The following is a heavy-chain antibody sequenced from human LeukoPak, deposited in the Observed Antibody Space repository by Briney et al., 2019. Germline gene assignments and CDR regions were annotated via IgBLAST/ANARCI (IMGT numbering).Heavy chain of an antibody. V-gene: IGHV3-23*01. D-gene: IGHD3-3*01. Sequence: GGSLRLSCAASGFTFSSYAMSWVRQAPGKGLEWVPAISGSGGSTYYADSVKGRFTISRDNSKNTLYLQMNSLRAEDTAVYYCAKVPVMYYDFWSGPDYYMDVWGKGTTVTVSS. CDR3: AKVPVMYYDFWSGPDYYMDV. CDR1: GFTFSSYA. CDR2: ISGSGGST. J-gene: IGHJ6*03.